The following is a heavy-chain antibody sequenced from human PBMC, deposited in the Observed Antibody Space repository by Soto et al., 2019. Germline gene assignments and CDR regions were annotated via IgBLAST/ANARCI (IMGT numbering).Heavy chain of an antibody. V-gene: IGHV3-48*03. J-gene: IGHJ4*02. CDR1: GFTFSSYE. Sequence: IHLVESGGGVVQPGRSLRLSCAASGFTFSSYEMNWVRQAPGKGLEWVSYISSSGSTIYYADSVKGRFTISRDNAKNSLYLQKNSRRAEDTAVYYCARGQYSSGGGYFDYWGQETLVTVSS. CDR2: ISSSGSTI. D-gene: IGHD6-19*01. CDR3: ARGQYSSGGGYFDY.